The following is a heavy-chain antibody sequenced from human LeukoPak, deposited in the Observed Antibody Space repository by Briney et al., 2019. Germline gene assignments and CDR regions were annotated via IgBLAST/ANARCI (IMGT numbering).Heavy chain of an antibody. CDR1: GFTFSSYA. D-gene: IGHD3-10*01. CDR3: AKVHRYGSGGYFDY. CDR2: LSGSGTGT. J-gene: IGHJ4*02. V-gene: IGHV3-23*01. Sequence: GGSLSLSCAAFGFTFSSYAMSWVRQAPGKGLEWVSGLSGSGTGTYYADSVKGRFTISRDNSRNTLYLQMNSLRAEDTAVYYCAKVHRYGSGGYFDYWGQGTLVTVSS.